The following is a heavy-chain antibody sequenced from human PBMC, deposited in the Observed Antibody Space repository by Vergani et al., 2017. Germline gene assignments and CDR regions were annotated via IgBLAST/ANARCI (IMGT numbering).Heavy chain of an antibody. CDR2: ISYDGSNK. CDR3: ARAPKDEWLLPAFDY. D-gene: IGHD3-22*01. J-gene: IGHJ4*02. CDR1: GFTFSSYA. V-gene: IGHV3-30-3*01. Sequence: QVQLVESGGGVVQPGRSLRLSCAASGFTFSSYAMQWVRQAPGKGLEWVAVISYDGSNKYYADSVKGRFTISRDNSKNTLYLQMNSLRAEDTAVYYCARAPKDEWLLPAFDYWGQGTLVTVSS.